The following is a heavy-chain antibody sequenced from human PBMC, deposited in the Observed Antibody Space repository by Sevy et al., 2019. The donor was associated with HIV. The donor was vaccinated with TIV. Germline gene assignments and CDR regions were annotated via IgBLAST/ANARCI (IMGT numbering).Heavy chain of an antibody. V-gene: IGHV3-33*01. CDR3: AGDLGDRSSPGGFDY. D-gene: IGHD6-6*01. CDR1: GFTFSSYG. CDR2: IWYDGSDK. J-gene: IGHJ4*02. Sequence: GGSLRLSCAASGFTFSSYGMDWVRQAPGKGLEWVAVIWYDGSDKYYADSVKGRFTISRDNSKNTLYLQMDSLRAEDTAVYYCAGDLGDRSSPGGFDYWGRGTLVTVSS.